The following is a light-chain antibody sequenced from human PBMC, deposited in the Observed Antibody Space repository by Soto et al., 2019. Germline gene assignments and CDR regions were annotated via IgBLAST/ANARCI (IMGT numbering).Light chain of an antibody. CDR1: SSNIGAGYD. CDR3: QSVDSSLRGVL. J-gene: IGLJ7*01. Sequence: QAVVTQPPSVSGAPGQTVTISCTGSSSNIGAGYDVHWYRQVAGTVPKVLIYADTNRPSGVPGRFSASKSGASASLTNAGLQAEYEADYSCQSVDSSLRGVLFGGGTQLTVL. CDR2: ADT. V-gene: IGLV1-40*03.